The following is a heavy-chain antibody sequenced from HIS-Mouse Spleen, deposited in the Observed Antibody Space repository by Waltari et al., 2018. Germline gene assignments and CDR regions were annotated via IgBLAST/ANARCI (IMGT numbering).Heavy chain of an antibody. CDR1: GYTFTSYD. CDR2: MNTNRGNT. D-gene: IGHD5-12*01. Sequence: QVQLVQSGAEVKKPGASVKVSCKASGYTFTSYDINWVRQATGKGLEWMGWMNTNRGNTGYAQKFQGRVTMTRNTSISTAYMELSSLRSEDTAVYYCARVGGYSGYDDAFDIWGQVTMVTVSS. V-gene: IGHV1-8*01. J-gene: IGHJ3*02. CDR3: ARVGGYSGYDDAFDI.